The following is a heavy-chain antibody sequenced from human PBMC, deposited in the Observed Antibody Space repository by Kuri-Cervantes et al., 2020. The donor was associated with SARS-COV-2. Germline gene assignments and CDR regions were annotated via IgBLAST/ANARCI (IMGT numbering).Heavy chain of an antibody. D-gene: IGHD2-8*01. CDR1: GFTFSSYA. CDR2: ISYDGSNK. V-gene: IGHV3-30-3*01. Sequence: GGSLRLSCAASGFTFSSYAMHWVRQAPGKGLEWVAVISYDGSNKYYADSVKGRFTISRDNSKSTLYLQMNSLRAEDTAVYYCAKDLIGHPLFDYWGQGTLVTVSS. CDR3: AKDLIGHPLFDY. J-gene: IGHJ4*02.